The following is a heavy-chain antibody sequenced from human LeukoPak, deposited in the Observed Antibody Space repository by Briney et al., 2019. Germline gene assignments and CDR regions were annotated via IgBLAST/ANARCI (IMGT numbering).Heavy chain of an antibody. J-gene: IGHJ4*02. CDR2: ISGSGGST. Sequence: SGGSLRLSCAASGFTFSNAYMNWVRQAPGKGLEWVSAISGSGGSTYYADSVKGRFTISRDNSKNTLCLQMNSLRAEDTAVYYCAKDGTGYSSGWYDYWGQGTLVTVSS. CDR3: AKDGTGYSSGWYDY. V-gene: IGHV3-23*01. CDR1: GFTFSNAY. D-gene: IGHD6-19*01.